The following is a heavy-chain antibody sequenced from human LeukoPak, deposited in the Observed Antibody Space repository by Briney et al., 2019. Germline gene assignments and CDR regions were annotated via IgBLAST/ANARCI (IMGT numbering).Heavy chain of an antibody. J-gene: IGHJ3*02. CDR3: ARHVTIFGSQTFDI. Sequence: NSSETLSLTCTVSGGSISSSSYYWGWIRQPPGKGLEWIGSIYYSGSTYYNPSLKSRVTISVDTSKNQFPLKLSSVTAADTAVYYCARHVTIFGSQTFDIWGQGTMVTVSS. CDR1: GGSISSSSYY. D-gene: IGHD3-3*01. V-gene: IGHV4-39*01. CDR2: IYYSGST.